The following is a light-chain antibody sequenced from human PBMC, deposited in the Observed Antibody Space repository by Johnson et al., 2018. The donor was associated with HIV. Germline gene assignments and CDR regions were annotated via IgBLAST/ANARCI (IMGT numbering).Light chain of an antibody. J-gene: IGLJ1*01. V-gene: IGLV1-51*02. CDR3: GTGDTSLSAGGV. Sequence: QSVLTQPPSVSAAPGQKVTISCSGSSSTIGNNYVSWYQVLPGTAPKLLIYKNNERPSGIPDRFSGSKSGTSATLGITGLQTGDEADYYCGTGDTSLSAGGVVGTGTKVTVL. CDR2: KNN. CDR1: SSTIGNNY.